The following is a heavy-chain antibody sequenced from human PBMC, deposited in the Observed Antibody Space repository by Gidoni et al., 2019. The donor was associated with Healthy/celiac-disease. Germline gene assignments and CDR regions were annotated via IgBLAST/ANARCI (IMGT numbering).Heavy chain of an antibody. J-gene: IGHJ6*03. V-gene: IGHV4-59*01. CDR3: ARGLYIQQQLVHYYYYMDV. CDR1: GGSISSYY. CDR2: IYYSGST. D-gene: IGHD6-13*01. Sequence: QVQLQESGPGLVKPSETLSLTCTVSGGSISSYYWRWIRQPPGKGLEWIGYIYYSGSTNYNPSLKSRVTISVDTSKNQFSLKLSSVTAADTAVYYCARGLYIQQQLVHYYYYMDVWGKGTTVTVSS.